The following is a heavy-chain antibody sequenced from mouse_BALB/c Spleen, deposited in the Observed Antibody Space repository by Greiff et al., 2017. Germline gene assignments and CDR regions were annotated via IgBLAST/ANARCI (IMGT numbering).Heavy chain of an antibody. V-gene: IGHV1-80*01. D-gene: IGHD4-1*01. J-gene: IGHJ1*01. CDR1: GYAFSSYW. Sequence: VQLQQSGAELVRPGSSVKISCKASGYAFSSYWMNWVKQRPGQGLEWIGQIYPGDGDTNYNGKFKGKATLTADKSSSTAYMQLSSLTSEDSAVYFCARMNWDGWYFDVWGAGTTVTVSS. CDR3: ARMNWDGWYFDV. CDR2: IYPGDGDT.